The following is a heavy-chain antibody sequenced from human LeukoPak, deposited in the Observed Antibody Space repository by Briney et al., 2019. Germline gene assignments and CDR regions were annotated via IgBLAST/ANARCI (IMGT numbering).Heavy chain of an antibody. CDR3: ARQNYIVVVPAAIGYMDV. Sequence: SETLSLTCTVSGGSISSYYWGWIRQPPGKGLEWIGSIYYSGSTYYNPSLKSRVTISVDTSKNQFSLKLSSVTAADTAVYYCARQNYIVVVPAAIGYMDVWGKGTTVTVSS. V-gene: IGHV4-39*01. D-gene: IGHD2-2*02. CDR2: IYYSGST. CDR1: GGSISSYY. J-gene: IGHJ6*03.